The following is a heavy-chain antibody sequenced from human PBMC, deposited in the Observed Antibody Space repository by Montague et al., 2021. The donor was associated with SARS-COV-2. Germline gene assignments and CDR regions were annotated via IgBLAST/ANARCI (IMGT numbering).Heavy chain of an antibody. CDR1: GFIFSDYN. J-gene: IGHJ5*02. CDR3: ARGISLFDP. V-gene: IGHV3-11*05. CDR2: INGASSST. Sequence: SLRLSCAASGFIFSDYNMTWIRQTPGKGLEWISYINGASSSTNYADSVKGRFTISRDNAKNSLFLQMNSLRVEDTAVYYCARGISLFDPWGQGTLVTVSS.